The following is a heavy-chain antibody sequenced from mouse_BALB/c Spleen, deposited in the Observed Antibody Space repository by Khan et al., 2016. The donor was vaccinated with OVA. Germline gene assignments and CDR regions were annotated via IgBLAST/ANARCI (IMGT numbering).Heavy chain of an antibody. CDR3: ATYGNFYAMDY. Sequence: EVELVESGGGLVQPGGSRKLSCAASGFTFSSFGMHWVRQAPERGLEWVAYISSGRSTIYYADTMKGRFTISRDNPKNTLFLQMTSLRSEDTAMYYCATYGNFYAMDYWGQGTSVTVSS. CDR2: ISSGRSTI. CDR1: GFTFSSFG. D-gene: IGHD2-1*01. J-gene: IGHJ4*01. V-gene: IGHV5-17*02.